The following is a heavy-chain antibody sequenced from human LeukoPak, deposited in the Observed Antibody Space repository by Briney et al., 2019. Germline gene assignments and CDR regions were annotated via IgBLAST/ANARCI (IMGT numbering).Heavy chain of an antibody. Sequence: PGGSLRLSCAASGFTFSSYAMSWVRQAPGKGLEWVGFIRSKAYGGTTEYAASVKGRFTISRDDSKSIAYLQMNSLKTEDTAVYYCTRYNYYYDSSVYYYYYMDVWGKGTTVTISS. CDR2: IRSKAYGGTT. J-gene: IGHJ6*03. CDR1: GFTFSSYA. D-gene: IGHD3-22*01. CDR3: TRYNYYYDSSVYYYYYMDV. V-gene: IGHV3-49*04.